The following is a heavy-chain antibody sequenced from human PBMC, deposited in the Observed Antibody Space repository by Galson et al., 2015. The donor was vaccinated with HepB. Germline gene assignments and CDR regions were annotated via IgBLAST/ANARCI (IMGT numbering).Heavy chain of an antibody. Sequence: SVKVSCKASGYTFTANYIHWVRQAPGHGLEWMGWINPNNGGTYYAQKFQGRVTVTRDTSISTAFMDLTRLTSDDTAVYYCARGVVLMGHDYWGQGTLVTVSS. D-gene: IGHD2-8*01. CDR2: INPNNGGT. CDR1: GYTFTANY. J-gene: IGHJ4*02. CDR3: ARGVVLMGHDY. V-gene: IGHV1-2*02.